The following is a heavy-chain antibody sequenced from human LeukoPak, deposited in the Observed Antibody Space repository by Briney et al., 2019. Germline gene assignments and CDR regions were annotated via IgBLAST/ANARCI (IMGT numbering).Heavy chain of an antibody. CDR3: ARLKLLWSNYFDY. CDR2: IKQDGSEK. J-gene: IGHJ4*02. V-gene: IGHV3-7*01. Sequence: PGGSLGLSCAASGFTFSRYGMHWVRQAPGKGLEWVANIKQDGSEKYYVDSVKGRFTISRDNAKNSLYLQMNSLRAEDTAVYYCARLKLLWSNYFDYWGQGTLVTVSS. D-gene: IGHD2-2*01. CDR1: GFTFSRYG.